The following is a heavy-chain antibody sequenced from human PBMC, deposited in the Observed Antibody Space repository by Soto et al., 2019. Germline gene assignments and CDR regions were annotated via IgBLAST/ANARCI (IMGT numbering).Heavy chain of an antibody. V-gene: IGHV1-69*12. Sequence: QVQLVQSGAEVKKPGSSVTVSCKASGGTFGNSAISWVRHAPGQVLEWMGGSIPIVPTPDYAHKFQGRVTITADESMSPANMEVTGLRSEDRAVFYCARDKGRLQLGGNYYCAMDVWGQGTTVTVSS. CDR1: GGTFGNSA. CDR2: SIPIVPTP. D-gene: IGHD5-12*01. J-gene: IGHJ6*02. CDR3: ARDKGRLQLGGNYYCAMDV.